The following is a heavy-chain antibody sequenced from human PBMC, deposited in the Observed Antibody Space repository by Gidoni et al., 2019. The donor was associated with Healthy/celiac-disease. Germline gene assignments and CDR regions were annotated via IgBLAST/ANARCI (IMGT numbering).Heavy chain of an antibody. CDR3: ASLTAVAGTGGGDY. Sequence: QLQLQESGPGLVKPSETLSLTCTVSGGSISSSSYYWGWIRQTPGKGLEWIGSIYYSGSTYYNPSLKSRVTISVDTSKNQFSLKLSSVTAADTAVYYCASLTAVAGTGGGDYWGQGTLVTVSS. D-gene: IGHD6-19*01. CDR2: IYYSGST. V-gene: IGHV4-39*01. CDR1: GGSISSSSYY. J-gene: IGHJ4*02.